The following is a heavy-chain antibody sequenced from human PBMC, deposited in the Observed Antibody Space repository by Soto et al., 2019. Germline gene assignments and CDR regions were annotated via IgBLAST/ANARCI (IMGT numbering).Heavy chain of an antibody. D-gene: IGHD5-18*01. CDR3: VWGWSGYSYGLSDP. J-gene: IGHJ5*02. CDR2: IYYSGST. Sequence: SEPLSLTCTVSGCSINSSSYYWGWIRQPPGKGLEWIGSIYYSGSTYYNPSLKSRVTISVDTSKNQFSLKLSSVTAADTAVYYCVWGWSGYSYGLSDPWGQAAMATVYS. V-gene: IGHV4-39*01. CDR1: GCSINSSSYY.